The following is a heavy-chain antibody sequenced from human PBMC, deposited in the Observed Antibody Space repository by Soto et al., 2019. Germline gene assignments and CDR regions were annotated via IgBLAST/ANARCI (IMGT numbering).Heavy chain of an antibody. J-gene: IGHJ4*02. CDR3: ASIPTFLYCSGKNY. V-gene: IGHV1-69*13. CDR2: IIPIFGTA. D-gene: IGHD3-10*01. CDR1: GGTFSSYA. Sequence: ASVKVSCKASGGTFSSYAISWVRQAPGQGLEWMGGIIPIFGTANYAQKFQGRVTITADESTSTAYMELSSLRSEDTAVYYCASIPTFLYCSGKNYWGQGTLVTVSS.